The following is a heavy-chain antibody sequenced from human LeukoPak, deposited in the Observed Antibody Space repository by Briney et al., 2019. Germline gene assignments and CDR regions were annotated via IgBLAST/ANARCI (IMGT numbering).Heavy chain of an antibody. CDR2: IYHSGST. Sequence: SETLSLTCAVSGYSISSGYYWGWIRQPPGKGLEWIGSIYHSGSTYYNPSLNSRVTISVDTSKTQFSLKLSSVTAADTAVYYCARANQNVLRFLEWLSAFDIWGQGTMVTVSS. V-gene: IGHV4-38-2*01. D-gene: IGHD3-3*01. CDR1: GYSISSGYY. J-gene: IGHJ3*02. CDR3: ARANQNVLRFLEWLSAFDI.